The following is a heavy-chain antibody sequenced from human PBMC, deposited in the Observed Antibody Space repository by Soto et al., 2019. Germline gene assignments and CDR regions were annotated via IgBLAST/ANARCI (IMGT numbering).Heavy chain of an antibody. D-gene: IGHD3-3*01. V-gene: IGHV1-18*01. J-gene: IGHJ4*02. Sequence: GASVKVSCKASGYTFTSYGISWVRQAPGQGLEWMGWISAYNGNTNYAQKLQGRVTMTTDTPTSTAYMELRSLRSDDTAVYYCARDGDFWSGYPYFDYWGQGTLVTVSS. CDR2: ISAYNGNT. CDR1: GYTFTSYG. CDR3: ARDGDFWSGYPYFDY.